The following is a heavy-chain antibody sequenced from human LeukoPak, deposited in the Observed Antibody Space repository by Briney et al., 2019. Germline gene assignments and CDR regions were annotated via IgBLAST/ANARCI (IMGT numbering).Heavy chain of an antibody. V-gene: IGHV1-2*02. CDR2: INPNSGGT. Sequence: ASVKVSCKASGYTFTGYYMHWVRQAPGQGLEWMGWINPNSGGTNYAQKFQGRVTMTRHTSISTACMELSRLRSDDTAVYYCARSPYYYDELGWFDPWGQGTLVTVSS. CDR3: ARSPYYYDELGWFDP. J-gene: IGHJ5*02. D-gene: IGHD3-22*01. CDR1: GYTFTGYY.